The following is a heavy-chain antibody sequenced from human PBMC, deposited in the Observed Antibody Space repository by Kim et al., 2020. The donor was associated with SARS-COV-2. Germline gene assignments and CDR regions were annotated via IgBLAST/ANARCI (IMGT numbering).Heavy chain of an antibody. CDR1: GDTFTSYS. CDR2: INTAQGDT. D-gene: IGHD6-25*01. J-gene: IGHJ4*02. CDR3: ARGRAAADDFDF. V-gene: IGHV1-3*04. Sequence: ASVKVSCKASGDTFTSYSIHWVRQAPGQRLEWMGWINTAQGDTRYSQNLQGRVTITRDTAAGTAYMELRSLRSEDSAVYYCARGRAAADDFDFWGQGTLVTVSS.